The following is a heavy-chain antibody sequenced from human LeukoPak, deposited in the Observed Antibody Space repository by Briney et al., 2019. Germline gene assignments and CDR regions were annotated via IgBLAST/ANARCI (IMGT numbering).Heavy chain of an antibody. CDR1: GGTFSSYA. CDR3: ARDLGGAAAGIRGESYFDY. Sequence: SVNVSCKASGGTFSSYAISWVRQAPGQGLEWMGGIIPIFGTANYAQKFQGRVTITADESTSTAYMEPSSLRSEDTAVYYCARDLGGAAAGIRGESYFDYWGQGTLVTVSS. D-gene: IGHD6-13*01. CDR2: IIPIFGTA. J-gene: IGHJ4*02. V-gene: IGHV1-69*01.